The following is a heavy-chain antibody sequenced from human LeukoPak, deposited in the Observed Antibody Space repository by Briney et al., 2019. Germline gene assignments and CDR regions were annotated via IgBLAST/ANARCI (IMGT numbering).Heavy chain of an antibody. D-gene: IGHD3-10*01. CDR1: GFTFSSYG. CDR2: ISYDGSNK. V-gene: IGHV3-30*03. CDR3: ALAMVRGASDY. Sequence: GRSLRLSCAASGFTFSSYGMHWVRQAPGKGLEWVAVISYDGSNKYYADSVKGRFTISRDNSKNTLYLQMNSLRAEDTAVYYCALAMVRGASDYWGQGTLVTVSS. J-gene: IGHJ4*02.